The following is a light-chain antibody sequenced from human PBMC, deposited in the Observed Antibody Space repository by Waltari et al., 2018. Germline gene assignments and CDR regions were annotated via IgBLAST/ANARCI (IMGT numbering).Light chain of an antibody. J-gene: IGKJ5*01. CDR2: YAS. Sequence: ELVLTQSLATLSLSQGERANLSCRASQTVSSYLAWYQQKPGQAPRLLIYYASNRATGISARFSGSGSGTAFTLPISSLEPEDFAVYYCQQRSNWPITFGQRTRLESK. CDR1: QTVSSY. CDR3: QQRSNWPIT. V-gene: IGKV3-11*01.